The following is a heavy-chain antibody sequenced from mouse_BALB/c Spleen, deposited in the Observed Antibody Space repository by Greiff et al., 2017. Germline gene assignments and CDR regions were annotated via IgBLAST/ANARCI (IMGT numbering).Heavy chain of an antibody. Sequence: DVQLVESGGGLVQPGGSLKLSCAASGFTFSSYTMSWVRQTPEKRLEWVAYISNGGGSTYYPDTVKGRFTIARDNAKNTLYLQMSSLKSEDTAMYYCARHVGFAYWGQGTLVTVSA. V-gene: IGHV5-12-2*01. CDR1: GFTFSSYT. CDR3: ARHVGFAY. CDR2: ISNGGGST. J-gene: IGHJ3*01.